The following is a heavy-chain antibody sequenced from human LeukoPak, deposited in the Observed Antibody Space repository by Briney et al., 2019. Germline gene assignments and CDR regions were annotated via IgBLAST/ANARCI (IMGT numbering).Heavy chain of an antibody. J-gene: IGHJ3*02. Sequence: GGSLRLPCATSGFTFSTYWMNWVRQAPGKGLVWVSRINPDGSDTGYADSVKGRFTISRDNAKNTLYLQMNSLRAEDTAVYYCARGDLGAFDIWGQGTMVTVSS. CDR1: GFTFSTYW. V-gene: IGHV3-74*01. CDR2: INPDGSDT. D-gene: IGHD2-21*02. CDR3: ARGDLGAFDI.